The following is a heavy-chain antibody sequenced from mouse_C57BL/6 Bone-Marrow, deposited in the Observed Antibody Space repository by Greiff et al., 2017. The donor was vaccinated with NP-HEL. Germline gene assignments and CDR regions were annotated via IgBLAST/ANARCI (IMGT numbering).Heavy chain of an antibody. CDR3: ARGYSNYGVPFAY. CDR2: ISGGGGNT. CDR1: GFTFSSYT. Sequence: EVQGVESGGGLVKPGGSLKLSCAASGFTFSSYTMSWVRQTPEQRLEWVATISGGGGNTYYPDSVKGRFTISRDNAKNTLYLQMSSLRSEDTALYYCARGYSNYGVPFAYWGQGTLVTVSA. D-gene: IGHD2-5*01. J-gene: IGHJ3*01. V-gene: IGHV5-9*01.